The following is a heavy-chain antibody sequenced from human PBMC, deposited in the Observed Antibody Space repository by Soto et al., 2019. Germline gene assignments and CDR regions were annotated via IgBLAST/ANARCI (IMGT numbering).Heavy chain of an antibody. D-gene: IGHD3-16*01. Sequence: GGSLRLSCAASGFTFSNAWMNWVRQAPGKGLEWVANIKQDGSETYYVDAVKGRFTIPRDNAKNSLYLQMNSLSAEDTAVYYCARAGRLGGPFDYWGQGALVTVSS. CDR3: ARAGRLGGPFDY. J-gene: IGHJ4*02. CDR2: IKQDGSET. CDR1: GFTFSNAW. V-gene: IGHV3-7*01.